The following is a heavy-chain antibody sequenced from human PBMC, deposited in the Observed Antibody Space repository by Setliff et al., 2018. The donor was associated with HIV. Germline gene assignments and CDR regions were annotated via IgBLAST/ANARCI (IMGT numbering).Heavy chain of an antibody. CDR2: VYANGET. CDR1: GDSVSRYS. Sequence: SETLSLTCTVSGDSVSRYSWNWIRQPPGKGLEWIGYVYANGETNYNPSLKSRVTMSADTSRNQFSLSLNSATAADTAVYFCARRKLQDSTITTSNWFDSWGQGIRVTVSS. J-gene: IGHJ5*01. D-gene: IGHD3-10*01. V-gene: IGHV4-4*09. CDR3: ARRKLQDSTITTSNWFDS.